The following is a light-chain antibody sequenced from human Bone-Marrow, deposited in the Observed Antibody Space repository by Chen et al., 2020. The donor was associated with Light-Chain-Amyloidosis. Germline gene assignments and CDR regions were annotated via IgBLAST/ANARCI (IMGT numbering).Light chain of an antibody. CDR1: QSVSSK. Sequence: EIVMTQSPATLSVSPGERGTLSCRASQSVSSKLAWYQQKPGQAPRRLLYGASTRATGIPVRFSGSGSGTEFTLTISSMQSEDFAVYDCQQYNNWPRTFGQGTKVEIK. J-gene: IGKJ1*01. CDR3: QQYNNWPRT. CDR2: GAS. V-gene: IGKV3-15*01.